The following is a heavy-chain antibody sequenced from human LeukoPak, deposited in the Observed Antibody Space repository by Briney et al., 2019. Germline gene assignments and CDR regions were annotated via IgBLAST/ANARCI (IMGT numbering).Heavy chain of an antibody. CDR1: GFTFSSYS. CDR2: ISSSSSYI. V-gene: IGHV3-21*01. Sequence: GGSLRLSCAASGFTFSSYSMNWVRQAPGKGLEWVSSISSSSSYIYYADSVKGRFTISRDNAKNSLYLQLNSLRAEDTAVYYCARDRGVVLPAASDYWGQGTLVTVSS. CDR3: ARDRGVVLPAASDY. J-gene: IGHJ4*02. D-gene: IGHD2-2*01.